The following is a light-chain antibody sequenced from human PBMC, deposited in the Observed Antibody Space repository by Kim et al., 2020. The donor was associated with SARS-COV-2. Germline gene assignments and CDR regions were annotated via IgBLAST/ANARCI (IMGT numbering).Light chain of an antibody. CDR2: TTS. J-gene: IGKJ4*01. V-gene: IGKV1-39*01. CDR3: QQSYNVPLT. CDR1: QSVSTF. Sequence: DIQMTQSPSSLSASVGDSVTITCRASQSVSTFVNWHQQKPGKAPKVLIETTSTLRSGVSSRFSGSGSGTDFTLTINNLQPDDFATYYCQQSYNVPLTFGGGTKVDIK.